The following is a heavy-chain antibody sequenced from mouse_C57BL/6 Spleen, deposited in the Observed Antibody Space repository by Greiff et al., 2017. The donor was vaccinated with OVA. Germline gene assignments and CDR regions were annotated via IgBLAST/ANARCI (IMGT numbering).Heavy chain of an antibody. CDR2: IYPRSGNT. Sequence: QVQLQQSGAELARPGASVKLSCKASGYTFTSYGISWVKQRTGQGLEWIGEIYPRSGNTYYNEKFKGKATLTADKSSSTAYMELRSLTSEDSAVYFCARGDWSQNAMDYWGQGTSVTVSS. V-gene: IGHV1-81*01. CDR3: ARGDWSQNAMDY. J-gene: IGHJ4*01. CDR1: GYTFTSYG.